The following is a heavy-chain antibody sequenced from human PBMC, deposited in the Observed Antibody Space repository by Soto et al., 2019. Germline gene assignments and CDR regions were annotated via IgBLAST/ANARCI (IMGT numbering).Heavy chain of an antibody. Sequence: ASVKVSCKASGYTFTSYAMHWVRQAPGQSLEWMGWINAGNGNTKYSQKFQGRVTITRDTSASTAYMELSSLRSEDTAVYYCARELGYCSSTSCYSLGYWGQGTLVTVSS. J-gene: IGHJ4*02. CDR1: GYTFTSYA. V-gene: IGHV1-3*01. CDR3: ARELGYCSSTSCYSLGY. D-gene: IGHD2-2*01. CDR2: INAGNGNT.